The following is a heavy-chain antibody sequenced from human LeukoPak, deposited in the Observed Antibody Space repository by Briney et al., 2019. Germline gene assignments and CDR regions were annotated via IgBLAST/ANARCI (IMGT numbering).Heavy chain of an antibody. Sequence: GGSLRLSCAASGFTFSSYGMHWVRQAPGKGLEWVAVIWYDGSNKYYADSVKGRFTISRDNSKNTLYLQMNSLRAEDTAVYYCAKAPVLRYFDWLSSDDLSEYYFDYWGQGTLVTVSS. CDR2: IWYDGSNK. CDR1: GFTFSSYG. CDR3: AKAPVLRYFDWLSSDDLSEYYFDY. V-gene: IGHV3-33*06. D-gene: IGHD3-9*01. J-gene: IGHJ4*02.